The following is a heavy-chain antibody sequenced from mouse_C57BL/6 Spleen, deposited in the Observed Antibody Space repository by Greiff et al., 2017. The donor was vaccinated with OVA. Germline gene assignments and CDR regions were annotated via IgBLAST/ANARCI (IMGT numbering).Heavy chain of an antibody. V-gene: IGHV5-16*01. CDR2: INYDGSST. CDR3: ERGGGLRRGYFDV. CDR1: GFTFSDYY. D-gene: IGHD2-4*01. Sequence: EVNVVESEGGLVQPGSSMKLSCTASGFTFSDYYMAWVRQVPEKGLEWVANINYDGSSTYYLDSLKSRFIISRDNAKNILYLQMSSLKSEDTATYYYERGGGLRRGYFDVWGTGTTVTVSS. J-gene: IGHJ1*03.